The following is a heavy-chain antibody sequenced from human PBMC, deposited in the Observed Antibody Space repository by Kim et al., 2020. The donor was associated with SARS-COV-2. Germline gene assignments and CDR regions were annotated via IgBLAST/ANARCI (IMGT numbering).Heavy chain of an antibody. CDR2: ICNNSSNT. Sequence: GGSLRLSCAASGFTFSSYGMHWVRQAPGKGLEWVADICNNSSNTYYADSVKGRFTISRDNSKNTLYLQMNSLRAEDTAVYYCARDSEYYFDYWGQGTMVTVSS. J-gene: IGHJ4*02. D-gene: IGHD3-10*01. V-gene: IGHV3-33*01. CDR1: GFTFSSYG. CDR3: ARDSEYYFDY.